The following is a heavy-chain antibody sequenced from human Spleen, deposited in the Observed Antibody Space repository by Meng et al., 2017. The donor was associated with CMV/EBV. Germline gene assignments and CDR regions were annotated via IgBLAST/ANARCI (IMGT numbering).Heavy chain of an antibody. CDR2: ISGSGGST. V-gene: IGHV3-23*01. D-gene: IGHD1-26*01. CDR3: AKDFNPSGSYSAFFDY. J-gene: IGHJ4*02. CDR1: GFTVSSKY. Sequence: GESLKISCADSGFTVSSKYMNWVRQAPGKGLEWVSAISGSGGSTYYADSVKGRFTISRDNSKNTLYLQMNSLRAEDTAVYYCAKDFNPSGSYSAFFDYWGQGTLVTVSS.